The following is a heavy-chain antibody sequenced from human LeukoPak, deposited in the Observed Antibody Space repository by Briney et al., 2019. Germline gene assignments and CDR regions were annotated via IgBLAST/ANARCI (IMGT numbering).Heavy chain of an antibody. CDR2: ISAYNGDT. Sequence: GASVKVSCKASGYTFISYGINWVRQAPGQGLEWMGWISAYNGDTKYAQKLQGRVTMTTDTSTSTAYMELRSLRSDDTAMYYCARVEMATIYYWGQGTLVTVSS. J-gene: IGHJ4*02. CDR1: GYTFISYG. V-gene: IGHV1-18*01. CDR3: ARVEMATIYY. D-gene: IGHD5-24*01.